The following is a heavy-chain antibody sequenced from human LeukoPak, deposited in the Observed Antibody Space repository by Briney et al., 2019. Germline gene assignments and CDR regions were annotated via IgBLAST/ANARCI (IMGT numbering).Heavy chain of an antibody. V-gene: IGHV4-39*02. CDR2: IYYSGST. CDR3: ARRYHNSSSSYVVYYMDV. J-gene: IGHJ6*03. Sequence: SETLSLTCTVSGGSISSGNYYWGWIRQPPGRGLGYIGSIYYSGSTYYNPSLKSRVTISVDTSKNHFSLKLSSVTAADTAVYYCARRYHNSSSSYVVYYMDVWGKGTTVTVSS. CDR1: GGSISSGNYY. D-gene: IGHD6-13*01.